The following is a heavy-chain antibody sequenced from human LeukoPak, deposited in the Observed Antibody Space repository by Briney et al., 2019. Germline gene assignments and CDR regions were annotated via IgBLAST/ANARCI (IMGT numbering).Heavy chain of an antibody. D-gene: IGHD2-21*01. CDR3: TRDRDWSFDY. Sequence: GRSLRLSCTASGFTFGDHGMSWARQAPGKGLEWVGFIKSKVNGGTTEYAASVKGRFTISRDDSQRIAYLHTNSLTTEDTAVYFCTRDRDWSFDYWGQGTLVTVSS. CDR1: GFTFGDHG. J-gene: IGHJ4*02. CDR2: IKSKVNGGTT. V-gene: IGHV3-49*04.